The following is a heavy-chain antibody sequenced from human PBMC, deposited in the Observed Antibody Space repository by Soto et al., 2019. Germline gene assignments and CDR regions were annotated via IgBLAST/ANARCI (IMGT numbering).Heavy chain of an antibody. J-gene: IGHJ4*02. D-gene: IGHD5-12*01. Sequence: GGSLRLSCAASGFTFSSYAMRWVRQAPGKGLEWVSAISGSGGSTYYADSVKGRFTISRDNSKNTLYLQMNSLRAEDTAVYYCAKSLGHDSFFDYWGQGTLVTVSS. CDR1: GFTFSSYA. CDR2: ISGSGGST. V-gene: IGHV3-23*01. CDR3: AKSLGHDSFFDY.